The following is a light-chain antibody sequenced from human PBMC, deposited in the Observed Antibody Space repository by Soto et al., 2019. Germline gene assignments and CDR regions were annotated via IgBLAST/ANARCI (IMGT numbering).Light chain of an antibody. CDR1: QSVTNTY. V-gene: IGKV3-20*01. CDR3: QQYGSSPWT. J-gene: IGKJ1*01. CDR2: GAS. Sequence: EIVLTQSPGTLSLSPGERATLSCRASQSVTNTYLAWYQQKPGQAPRLLIYGASTRATGIPDRFSGSGSGTDFTITISRLEPEDFAVYYCQQYGSSPWTFGQGTKVEIK.